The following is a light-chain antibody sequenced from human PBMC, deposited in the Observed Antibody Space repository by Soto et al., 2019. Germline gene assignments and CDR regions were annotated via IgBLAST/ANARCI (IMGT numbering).Light chain of an antibody. CDR1: QSVLYSSNNKNY. CDR3: HQYHSAPYT. V-gene: IGKV4-1*01. J-gene: IGKJ2*01. CDR2: WAS. Sequence: DIVLTQSPDSLAVSLGERATINCKSSQSVLYSSNNKNYLAWYQQKPGQPPKLLIYWASTRESGVPDRFSGSGSGTDFTLTINSLQAEDVAVYYCHQYHSAPYTFGQGTKLEIK.